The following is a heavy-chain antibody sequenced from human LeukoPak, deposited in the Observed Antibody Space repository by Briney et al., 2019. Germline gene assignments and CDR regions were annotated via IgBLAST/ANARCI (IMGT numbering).Heavy chain of an antibody. CDR2: MSSDASSE. Sequence: EGSLRLSCAASGFTFNIYSMYWDRQAPGKGLEWVASMSSDASSEYYADSVKGRFTISRDNSKNMLYLQINSLRAEDTAVYHCARKKMAAAGKGAFDYWGQGTLVTVSS. D-gene: IGHD6-13*01. CDR3: ARKKMAAAGKGAFDY. V-gene: IGHV3-30*04. CDR1: GFTFNIYS. J-gene: IGHJ4*02.